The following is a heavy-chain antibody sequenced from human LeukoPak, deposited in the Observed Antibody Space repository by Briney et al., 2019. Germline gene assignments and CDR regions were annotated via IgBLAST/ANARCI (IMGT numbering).Heavy chain of an antibody. D-gene: IGHD6-6*01. CDR2: INPSGGST. Sequence: ASVKVSCKASGYTFTSYGISWVRQAPGQGLEWMGIINPSGGSTSYAQKFQGRVTMTRDTSTSTVYMELSSLRSEDTAVYYCASEYSSSPGVVNDYWGQGTLVTVSS. J-gene: IGHJ4*02. CDR3: ASEYSSSPGVVNDY. V-gene: IGHV1-46*01. CDR1: GYTFTSYG.